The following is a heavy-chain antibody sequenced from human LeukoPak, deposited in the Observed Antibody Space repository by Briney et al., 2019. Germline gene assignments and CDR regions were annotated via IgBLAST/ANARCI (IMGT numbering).Heavy chain of an antibody. J-gene: IGHJ4*02. D-gene: IGHD1-26*01. CDR1: GFTFSNAW. V-gene: IGHV3-15*01. CDR3: TTEGATEGEGVDY. CDR2: IKSKTDGGTT. Sequence: GGSLRLSCADSGFTFSNAWMSWVRQAPGKGLEWVGRIKSKTDGGTTDYAAPVKGRFTISRDDSKNTLYLQMNSLKTEDTAVYYCTTEGATEGEGVDYWGQGTLVTVSS.